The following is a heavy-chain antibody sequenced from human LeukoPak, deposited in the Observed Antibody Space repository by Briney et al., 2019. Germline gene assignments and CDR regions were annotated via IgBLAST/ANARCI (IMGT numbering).Heavy chain of an antibody. Sequence: GASVTVSCKASGYTFTGYYMHWVRQAPGQGLEWMGWINPNSGGTNSAQKFQGRVTMTSDTSISTAYMELSRPRSDDTAVYYCARDTAMAEFDYWGQGTLVTVPS. CDR1: GYTFTGYY. CDR3: ARDTAMAEFDY. J-gene: IGHJ4*02. V-gene: IGHV1-2*02. CDR2: INPNSGGT. D-gene: IGHD5-18*01.